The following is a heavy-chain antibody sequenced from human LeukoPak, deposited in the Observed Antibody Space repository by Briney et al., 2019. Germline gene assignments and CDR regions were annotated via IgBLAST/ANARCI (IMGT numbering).Heavy chain of an antibody. D-gene: IGHD3-22*01. CDR1: GGSISSSSYY. CDR3: ARLGFDSSGSGAYAYDI. J-gene: IGHJ3*02. Sequence: SETLSLTCTVSGGSISSSSYYWGWIRQPPGKGLEWIGSIYYSGSTYYNPSLKSRVTISVDTSKKWFSLKLSSVTAADTALYYCARLGFDSSGSGAYAYDIWGQGTMVTVSS. V-gene: IGHV4-39*07. CDR2: IYYSGST.